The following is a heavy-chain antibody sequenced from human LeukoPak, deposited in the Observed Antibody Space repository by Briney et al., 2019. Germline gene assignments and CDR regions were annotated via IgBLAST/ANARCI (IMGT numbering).Heavy chain of an antibody. CDR2: IYYGGST. V-gene: IGHV4-59*01. CDR1: GGSISSYY. CDR3: ARGPGWNDIMDAFDI. D-gene: IGHD1-1*01. J-gene: IGHJ3*02. Sequence: PSETLSLTCTVSGGSISSYYWSWIRQPPGKGLEWIGYIYYGGSTNYNPSLKSRVTISVDTSKNQFSLKLSSVTAADTAVYYCARGPGWNDIMDAFDIWGQGTMVTVSS.